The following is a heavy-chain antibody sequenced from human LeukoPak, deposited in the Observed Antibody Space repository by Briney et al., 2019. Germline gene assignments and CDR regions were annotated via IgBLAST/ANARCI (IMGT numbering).Heavy chain of an antibody. CDR2: IIPIFGTA. V-gene: IGHV1-69*05. CDR3: ARVLGGYDSSGYYLADSWYFDL. D-gene: IGHD3-22*01. Sequence: ASVKVSCKASGGTFSSYAISWVRQAPGQGLEGMGGIIPIFGTANYAQKFQGRVTITTDESTSNAYMELSSLRSEDTAVYYCARVLGGYDSSGYYLADSWYFDLWGRGTLVTVSS. CDR1: GGTFSSYA. J-gene: IGHJ2*01.